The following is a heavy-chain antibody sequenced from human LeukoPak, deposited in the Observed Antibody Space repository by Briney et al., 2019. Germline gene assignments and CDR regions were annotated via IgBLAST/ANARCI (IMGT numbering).Heavy chain of an antibody. V-gene: IGHV3-15*01. CDR2: IKSKTDGGTT. CDR1: GFTFSNAW. J-gene: IGHJ4*02. CDR3: TTGDDILTGYSLRY. D-gene: IGHD3-9*01. Sequence: PGGSLRLSCAAVSGFTFSNAWMCWVRQAPGKGLEWVGRIKSKTDGGTTDYAAPVKGRFTISRDDSENTLYLQMNSLKTEDTGVYYCTTGDDILTGYSLRYWGQGTLVTVSS.